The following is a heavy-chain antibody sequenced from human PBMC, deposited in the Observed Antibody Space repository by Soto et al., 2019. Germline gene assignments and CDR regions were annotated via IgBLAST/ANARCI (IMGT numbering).Heavy chain of an antibody. CDR1: GFTFSSYA. D-gene: IGHD3-10*01. V-gene: IGHV3-30-3*02. Sequence: GSLRLSCAASGFTFSSYAMHWVRQAPGKGLEWLAVISYDGFNRHSADSVKGRFTISGDNSKNMLFLQMNSLRAEDTAIYYCAKKANSGPGSQYFDNWGQGTLVTVSS. CDR2: ISYDGFNR. J-gene: IGHJ4*02. CDR3: AKKANSGPGSQYFDN.